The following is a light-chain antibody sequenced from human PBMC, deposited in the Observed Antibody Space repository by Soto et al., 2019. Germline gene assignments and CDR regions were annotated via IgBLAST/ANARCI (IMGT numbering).Light chain of an antibody. J-gene: IGKJ1*01. CDR2: GAS. CDR3: LQYHYWWT. CDR1: QSISNN. Sequence: IVMTQSPATLSLSPWEKATLSCGASQSISNNFAWFQQKPGQVPRLLIYGASNRATGVSARFSGSGSGTEFTLTISSLQSEDFAVYYCLQYHYWWTFGQGTKVDIK. V-gene: IGKV3-15*01.